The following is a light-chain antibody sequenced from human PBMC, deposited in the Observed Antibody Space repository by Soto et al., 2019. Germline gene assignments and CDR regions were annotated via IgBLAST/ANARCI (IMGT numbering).Light chain of an antibody. Sequence: QSVLTQPPSVSAAPGQKVTISCSGSSSNIGSNYVSWYQQLPGTAPKLLIYDNNKRPSGIPDRFSGSKSGTSGTLDITGLQTGDEADYYCATWDHSLTGEVFGGGTKLTVL. CDR3: ATWDHSLTGEV. V-gene: IGLV1-51*01. CDR1: SSNIGSNY. J-gene: IGLJ2*01. CDR2: DNN.